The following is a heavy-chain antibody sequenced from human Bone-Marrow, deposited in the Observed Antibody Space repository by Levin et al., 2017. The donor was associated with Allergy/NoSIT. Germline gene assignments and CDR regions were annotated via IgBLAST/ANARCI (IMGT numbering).Heavy chain of an antibody. Sequence: PSETLSLTCAVYGGSFSGYYWSWIRQPPGKGLEWIGEINHSGSTNYNPSLKSRVTISVDTSKNQFSLQLNSVTAADTAVYYCARGTVRIGDSGSPFDYWGQGTLVTVSS. CDR3: ARGTVRIGDSGSPFDY. V-gene: IGHV4-34*01. D-gene: IGHD3-10*01. J-gene: IGHJ4*02. CDR1: GGSFSGYY. CDR2: INHSGST.